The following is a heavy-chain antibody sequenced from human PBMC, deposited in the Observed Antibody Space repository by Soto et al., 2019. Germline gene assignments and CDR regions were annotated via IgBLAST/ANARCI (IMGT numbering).Heavy chain of an antibody. CDR1: GFTFASHN. D-gene: IGHD2-15*01. CDR3: ARDWPIAATSRFGDAFDI. V-gene: IGHV3-21*01. Sequence: GGSLRLSCIASASGFTFASHNFMWVRQAPGKGLEWVSSISSSSSYIYYADSVKGRFTISRDNAKNSLYLQMNSLRAEDTAVYYCARDWPIAATSRFGDAFDIWGQGTMVTVSS. J-gene: IGHJ3*02. CDR2: ISSSSSYI.